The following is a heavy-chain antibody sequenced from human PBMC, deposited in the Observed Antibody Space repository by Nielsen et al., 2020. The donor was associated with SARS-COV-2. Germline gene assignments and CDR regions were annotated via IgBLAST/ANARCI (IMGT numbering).Heavy chain of an antibody. V-gene: IGHV2-70*11. CDR2: IDWDDDK. D-gene: IGHD3-22*01. Sequence: SGPTLVKPTQTLTLTCTFSGFSLSTSGMCVSWIRQPPGKALEWLARIDWDDDKYYSTSLKTRPTISKDTSKNQVVLTMTNMDPVDTATYYCARNYYDSSGYYPDPFDYWGQGTLVTVSS. CDR1: GFSLSTSGMC. J-gene: IGHJ4*02. CDR3: ARNYYDSSGYYPDPFDY.